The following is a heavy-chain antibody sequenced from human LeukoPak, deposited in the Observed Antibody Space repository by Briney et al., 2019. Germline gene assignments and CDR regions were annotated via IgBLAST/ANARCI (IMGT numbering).Heavy chain of an antibody. J-gene: IGHJ4*02. V-gene: IGHV4-34*01. D-gene: IGHD6-13*01. CDR2: INHSGST. Sequence: PSETLSLTCAVYGGSFSGYYWSWIRQPPGKGLEWIGEINHSGSTNYNPSLKGRVTISVDTSKNQFSLKLSSVTAADTAVYYCARAGAAIFDYWGQGTLVTVSS. CDR1: GGSFSGYY. CDR3: ARAGAAIFDY.